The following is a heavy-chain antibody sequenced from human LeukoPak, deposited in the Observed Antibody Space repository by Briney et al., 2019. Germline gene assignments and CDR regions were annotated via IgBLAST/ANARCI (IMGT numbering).Heavy chain of an antibody. CDR3: ASYPYQLLYGNWFDP. CDR1: GVTFSSYG. D-gene: IGHD2-2*02. CDR2: IRYDGSNE. J-gene: IGHJ5*02. Sequence: GGSLRLSCVASGVTFSSYGMHWVRQAPGKGLEWVAFIRYDGSNEYYTDSVKGRFTLSRDNSKNTLYLQMNSLRAEDTAVYYCASYPYQLLYGNWFDPWGQGTLVTVSS. V-gene: IGHV3-30*02.